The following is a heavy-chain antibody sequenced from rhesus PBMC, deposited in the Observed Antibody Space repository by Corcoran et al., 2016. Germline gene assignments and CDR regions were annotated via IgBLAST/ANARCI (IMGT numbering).Heavy chain of an antibody. Sequence: EVQLVESGGGLVQPGGSLRLSCAASGFTFSSYGMHWVRQAPGKGLEWVAVILYDGSKKYYADYVKDRFTISRDNSKNMLYLQMNNLKVEDTAVYYCARASPLHSKSWYFDLWGPGTPITISS. J-gene: IGHJ2*01. V-gene: IGHV3-54*02. CDR1: GFTFSSYG. CDR3: ARASPLHSKSWYFDL. CDR2: ILYDGSKK. D-gene: IGHD4-23*01.